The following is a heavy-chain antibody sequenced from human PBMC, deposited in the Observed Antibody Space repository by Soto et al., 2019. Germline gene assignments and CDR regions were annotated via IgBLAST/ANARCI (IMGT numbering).Heavy chain of an antibody. CDR2: ISGSGGST. D-gene: IGHD6-13*01. Sequence: EVQLLESGGGLVQPGGSLRLSCAASGFTFSSYAMSWVRQAPGKGLEWVSAISGSGGSTYYADSVKGRFTIARDNSKNTLYLQMNSLRAEDTAVYYCASRRRLSSSHFDYWGQGTLVTVSS. CDR3: ASRRRLSSSHFDY. CDR1: GFTFSSYA. V-gene: IGHV3-23*01. J-gene: IGHJ4*02.